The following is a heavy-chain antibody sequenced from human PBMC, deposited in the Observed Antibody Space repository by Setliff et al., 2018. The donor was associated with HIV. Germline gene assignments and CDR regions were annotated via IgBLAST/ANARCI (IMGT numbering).Heavy chain of an antibody. J-gene: IGHJ3*02. CDR2: IDPNSGDT. CDR1: GYTFTGYY. V-gene: IGHV1-2*02. D-gene: IGHD6-13*01. Sequence: ASVKVSCKAPGYTFTGYYLHWVRQAPGQGLEWMGWIDPNSGDTNYEQKFQGRVSMTRDTSISTVYMELSSLRSDDTAVYYCARAAGYSSSWHRYAFEIWGQGQWSPS. CDR3: ARAAGYSSSWHRYAFEI.